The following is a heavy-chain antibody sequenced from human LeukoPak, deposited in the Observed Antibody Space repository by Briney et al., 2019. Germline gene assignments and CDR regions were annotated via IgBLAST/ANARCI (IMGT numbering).Heavy chain of an antibody. CDR3: AKLPDSSGYHYFDY. V-gene: IGHV3-23*01. CDR1: GFTFSSYT. Sequence: GGSLRLSCAASGFTFSSYTMTRVRQAPGKGLEWVSGITSGGSKYYADSVKGRFTISRDNSKNSLYLQMNSLRAEDTAVYYCAKLPDSSGYHYFDYWGQGTLVTVSS. J-gene: IGHJ4*02. D-gene: IGHD3-22*01. CDR2: ITSGGSK.